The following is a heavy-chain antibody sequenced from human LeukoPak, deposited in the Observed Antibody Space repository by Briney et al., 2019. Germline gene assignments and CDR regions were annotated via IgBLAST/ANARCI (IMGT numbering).Heavy chain of an antibody. CDR2: ISWNSGSI. V-gene: IGHV3-9*01. J-gene: IGHJ6*03. CDR1: GFNFSSYG. Sequence: GGSLRLSCAASGFNFSSYGMHWVRQAPGKGLEWVSGISWNSGSIGYVDSVKGRFTISRDNAKNSLYLQMNSLRAEDTALYYCAKGDDGSYYYYMDVWGKGTTVTVSS. D-gene: IGHD3-10*01. CDR3: AKGDDGSYYYYMDV.